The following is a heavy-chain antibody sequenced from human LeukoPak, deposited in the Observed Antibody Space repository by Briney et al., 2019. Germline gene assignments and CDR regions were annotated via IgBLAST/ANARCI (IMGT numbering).Heavy chain of an antibody. CDR1: GFTFSSHN. Sequence: GGSLRLSCAASGFTFSSHNMNWVRQAPMKGLEWVSSIGTDGSYIYYADSVQGRFTISRDNAKNSLYLQMNSQTAEDTAVYCCARKMKTGDRVGTFDIWGQGTMVTVSS. D-gene: IGHD1-1*01. J-gene: IGHJ3*02. CDR3: ARKMKTGDRVGTFDI. CDR2: IGTDGSYI. V-gene: IGHV3-21*01.